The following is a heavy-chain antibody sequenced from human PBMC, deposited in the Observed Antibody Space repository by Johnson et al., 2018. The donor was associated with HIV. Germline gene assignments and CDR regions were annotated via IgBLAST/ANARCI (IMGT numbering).Heavy chain of an antibody. CDR1: GFTFDDYG. CDR3: ARPVPDYYDSSGYYSAAVDI. V-gene: IGHV3-20*04. Sequence: VQLVESGGGLVQPGGSLRLSCAASGFTFDDYGMSWVRQAPGTGLEWVSGIDWSGGRTGYADSVKGRFTISRDNSKNTLYLQMNSLRAEDTAVYYCARPVPDYYDSSGYYSAAVDIWGQGTMVTVSS. J-gene: IGHJ3*02. D-gene: IGHD3-22*01. CDR2: IDWSGGRT.